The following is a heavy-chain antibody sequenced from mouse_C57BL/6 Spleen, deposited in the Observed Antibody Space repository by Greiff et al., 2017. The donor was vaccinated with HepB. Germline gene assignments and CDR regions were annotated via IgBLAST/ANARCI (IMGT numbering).Heavy chain of an antibody. V-gene: IGHV5-16*01. D-gene: IGHD1-1*01. CDR2: INYDGSST. CDR3: ARGATYYGSGAWFAY. CDR1: GFTFSDYY. J-gene: IGHJ3*01. Sequence: EVQRVESEGGLVQPGSSMKLSCTASGFTFSDYYMAWVRQVPEKGLEWVANINYDGSSTYYLDSLKSRFIISRDNAKNILYLQMSSLKSEDTATYYCARGATYYGSGAWFAYWGQGTLVTVSA.